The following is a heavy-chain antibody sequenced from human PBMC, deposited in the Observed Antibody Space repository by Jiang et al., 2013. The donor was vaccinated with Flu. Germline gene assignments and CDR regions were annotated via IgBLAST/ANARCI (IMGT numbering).Heavy chain of an antibody. Sequence: SCAVSGFTFSSHAMNWVRQAPGKGLEWISGISAGGSSKYHADSVFGRFTISRDNSMNTLYLQMNSLRAEDTAVYYCARGNEGDNDFWTGYPFDYWGQGALVTVSS. D-gene: IGHD3/OR15-3a*01. CDR2: ISAGGSSK. CDR1: GFTFSSHA. CDR3: ARGNEGDNDFWTGYPFDY. V-gene: IGHV3-23*01. J-gene: IGHJ4*02.